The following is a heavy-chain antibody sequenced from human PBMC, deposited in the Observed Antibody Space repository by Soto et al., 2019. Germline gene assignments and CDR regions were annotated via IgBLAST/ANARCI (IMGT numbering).Heavy chain of an antibody. CDR3: ARVGSSWWYEDY. CDR1: GFTFSSYG. D-gene: IGHD6-13*01. CDR2: IWYDGSNK. V-gene: IGHV3-33*01. Sequence: QVQLVESGGGVVQPGRSLRLSCAASGFTFSSYGMHWVRQAPGKGLEWVAVIWYDGSNKYYADSVKGRFTISRDNSKNTLYLQMNSLRAEDTAVYYCARVGSSWWYEDYWGQGTLVTVSS. J-gene: IGHJ4*02.